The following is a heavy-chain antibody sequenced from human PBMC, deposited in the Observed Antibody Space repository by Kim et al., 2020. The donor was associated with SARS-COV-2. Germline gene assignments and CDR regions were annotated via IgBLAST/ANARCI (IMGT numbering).Heavy chain of an antibody. CDR1: GFSFNTFW. CDR3: TNLPLDCYVDV. Sequence: GGSLRLSCEASGFSFNTFWMNWVRQAPGKGPEWVANINEDGNKKYYVDSVKGRFTISSDNAKNSVSLEMNSLRPEDTVVYYCTNLPLDCYVDVWGQGPTVPVSS. CDR2: INEDGNKK. D-gene: IGHD2-21*02. V-gene: IGHV3-7*03. J-gene: IGHJ6*02.